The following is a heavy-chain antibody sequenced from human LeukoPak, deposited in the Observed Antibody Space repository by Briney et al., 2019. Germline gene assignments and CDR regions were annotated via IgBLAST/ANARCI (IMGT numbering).Heavy chain of an antibody. CDR3: ARGAKRVGARGEDY. D-gene: IGHD1-26*01. J-gene: IGHJ4*02. CDR1: GYTFTSNG. Sequence: ASVKVSCRASGYTFTSNGISWVRQAPGQGLEWMGWISAYNGNTNYAQKLQGRVTMTTDTSTSTAYMELRSLRSDDTAVYYCARGAKRVGARGEDYWGQGTLVTVSS. V-gene: IGHV1-18*01. CDR2: ISAYNGNT.